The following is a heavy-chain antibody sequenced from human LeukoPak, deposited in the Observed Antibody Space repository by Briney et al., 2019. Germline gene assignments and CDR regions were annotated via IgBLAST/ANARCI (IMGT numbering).Heavy chain of an antibody. V-gene: IGHV3-53*01. CDR1: GFTVSSNY. D-gene: IGHD1-26*01. CDR3: AREILSSGSYSEDY. J-gene: IGHJ4*02. Sequence: PGGSLRLSCAASGFTVSSNYMSWVRQAPGKGLEWVSVIYSGGSTYYADSVKGRFTIFRDNSKNTLYLQMNSLRAEDTAVYYCAREILSSGSYSEDYWGQGTLVTVSS. CDR2: IYSGGST.